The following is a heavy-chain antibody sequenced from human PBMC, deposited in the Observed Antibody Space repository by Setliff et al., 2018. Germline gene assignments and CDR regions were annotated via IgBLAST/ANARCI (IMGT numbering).Heavy chain of an antibody. V-gene: IGHV1-18*01. Sequence: GASVKVSCKTSGYTFNDYGIAWVRQAPGQGPEWMGWISGHNGNTYYSPKFDGRVTLTTDTSTSTAYMELRGLESDDTAVYYCARAGMASINRKGVFEYWGQGTLVTVSS. CDR2: ISGHNGNT. CDR3: ARAGMASINRKGVFEY. CDR1: GYTFNDYG. J-gene: IGHJ4*02. D-gene: IGHD3-10*01.